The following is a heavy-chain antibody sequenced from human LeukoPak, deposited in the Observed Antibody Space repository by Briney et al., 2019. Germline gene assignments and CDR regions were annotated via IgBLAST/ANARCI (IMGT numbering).Heavy chain of an antibody. CDR1: GYPFYTYG. CDR3: ARDRSGPFDS. Sequence: ASVKVSCKASGYPFYTYGISWVRQAPGQGLEWMGWISVYNGNTNYAQKLQGRLTLTTDTSTSSAYMELRSLRSDDTAMYYCARDRSGPFDSWGQGTLVTVSS. D-gene: IGHD3-10*01. CDR2: ISVYNGNT. J-gene: IGHJ4*02. V-gene: IGHV1-18*01.